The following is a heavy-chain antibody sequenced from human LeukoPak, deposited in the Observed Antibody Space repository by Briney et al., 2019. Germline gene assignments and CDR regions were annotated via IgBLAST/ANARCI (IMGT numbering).Heavy chain of an antibody. CDR2: IGRNGGST. V-gene: IGHV3-64D*09. J-gene: IGHJ4*02. Sequence: PGGSLRLSCSASGFTFSSYAMHWVRQAPGKGLQFVSAIGRNGGSTYYADSVKGRFTISRGNSKNTLYLQMSSLRVEDTAVYYCVKDGLIAVADDYWGQGTLVTVSS. D-gene: IGHD6-19*01. CDR3: VKDGLIAVADDY. CDR1: GFTFSSYA.